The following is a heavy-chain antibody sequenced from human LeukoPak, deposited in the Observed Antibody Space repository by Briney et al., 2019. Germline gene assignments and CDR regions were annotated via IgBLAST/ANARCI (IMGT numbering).Heavy chain of an antibody. CDR1: GFTFSSYA. CDR3: ARDRYSSGWIYFDY. Sequence: GGSLRLSCAASGFTFSSYAMHWVRQAPGKGLEWVAVISYDGSNKYYAESVKGRFTISRDNSKNTLYLQMNRLRAEDTAVYSCARDRYSSGWIYFDYWGQGTLVTVSS. J-gene: IGHJ4*02. V-gene: IGHV3-30*04. CDR2: ISYDGSNK. D-gene: IGHD6-19*01.